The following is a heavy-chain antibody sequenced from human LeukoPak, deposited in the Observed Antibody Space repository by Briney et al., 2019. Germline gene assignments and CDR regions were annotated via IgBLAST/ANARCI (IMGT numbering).Heavy chain of an antibody. CDR3: ARSIPLWKELRRDWLDP. D-gene: IGHD2-21*01. CDR1: GGSISSYY. CDR2: IYTSGST. V-gene: IGHV4-4*08. J-gene: IGHJ5*02. Sequence: SETLSLTCTVSGGSISSYYWSWIRQPPGKGLEWIGRIYTSGSTNYNPSLKSRVTISVDTSKNQFSLKLSSVTAADTAVYYCARSIPLWKELRRDWLDPWGQGTQVTVSS.